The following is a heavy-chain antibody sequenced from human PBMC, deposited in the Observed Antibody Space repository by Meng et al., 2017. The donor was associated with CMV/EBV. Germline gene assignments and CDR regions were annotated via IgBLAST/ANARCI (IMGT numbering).Heavy chain of an antibody. J-gene: IGHJ4*02. CDR1: GGSISSSSYY. CDR2: IYYSGST. CDR3: ARAVGGSGWYYFDY. D-gene: IGHD6-19*01. Sequence: SETLSLTCTVSGGSISSSSYYWGWIRQPPGKGLEWIGSIYYSGSTYYNLSLKSRVTISVDTSKNQFSLKLSSVTAADTAVYYCARAVGGSGWYYFDYWGQGTLVTVSS. V-gene: IGHV4-39*07.